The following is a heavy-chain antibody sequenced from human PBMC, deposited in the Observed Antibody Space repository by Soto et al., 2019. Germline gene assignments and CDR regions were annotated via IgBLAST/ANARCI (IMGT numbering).Heavy chain of an antibody. V-gene: IGHV1-69*12. CDR2: IIPIFGTA. D-gene: IGHD5-12*01. J-gene: IGHJ3*02. CDR3: ARGLRRGYDLGAFDI. Sequence: QVQLVQSGAEVKKPGSSVKVSCKASGGTFSSYAISWVRQAPGQGLEWMGGIIPIFGTANYAQKFQGRVTITADESTSTAYMAQSSLSSEDTAVNYCARGLRRGYDLGAFDIWGQGTMVTVSS. CDR1: GGTFSSYA.